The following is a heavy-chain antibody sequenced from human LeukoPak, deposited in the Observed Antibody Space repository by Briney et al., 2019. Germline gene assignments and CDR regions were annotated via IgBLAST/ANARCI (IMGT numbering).Heavy chain of an antibody. J-gene: IGHJ4*02. CDR3: ARDQDVESALDY. V-gene: IGHV1-69*01. CDR1: GGTFSSYT. CDR2: IIPIFGTA. D-gene: IGHD2/OR15-2a*01. Sequence: SVKVSCKASGGTFSSYTISWVRQAPGQGLEWMGGIIPIFGTANYAQKFQGRVTITADESTSTAYMELSSLRSEDTAVYYCARDQDVESALDYWGQGTLVTVSS.